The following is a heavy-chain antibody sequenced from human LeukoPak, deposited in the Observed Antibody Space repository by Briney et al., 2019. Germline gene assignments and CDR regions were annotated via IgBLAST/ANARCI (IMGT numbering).Heavy chain of an antibody. D-gene: IGHD3-10*01. J-gene: IGHJ4*02. CDR2: INPNRGGT. V-gene: IGHV1-2*02. CDR1: GYTFTGYY. CDR3: ASGYGSGSYSWDY. Sequence: ASVKVSCKASGYTFTGYYMHWVRQAPGQGLEWMGWINPNRGGTNYAQKFQGRATMTRDTSISTAYMELSRLRSDDTAVYYCASGYGSGSYSWDYWGQGTLVTVSS.